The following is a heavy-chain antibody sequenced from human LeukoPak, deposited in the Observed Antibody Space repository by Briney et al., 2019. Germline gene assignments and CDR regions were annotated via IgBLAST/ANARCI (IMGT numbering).Heavy chain of an antibody. V-gene: IGHV3-48*04. CDR3: ARSHQRVGIKDY. CDR1: GFTFNSFG. CDR2: ISSSSSTI. D-gene: IGHD1-14*01. Sequence: GRSLRLSCAASGFTFNSFGMSWVRQAPGKGLEWLSYISSSSSTIYYADSVRGRFTISRDNAKNSLYLQINSLRADDTAVYYCARSHQRVGIKDYWGQGTLVTVSS. J-gene: IGHJ4*02.